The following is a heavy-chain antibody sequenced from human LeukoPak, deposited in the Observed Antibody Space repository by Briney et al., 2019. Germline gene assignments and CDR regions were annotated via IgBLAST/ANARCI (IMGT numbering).Heavy chain of an antibody. CDR2: ISGSGDST. CDR3: ARGGYVTLLDY. J-gene: IGHJ4*02. CDR1: GFTFSSYA. D-gene: IGHD5-12*01. Sequence: GGSLRLSCAASGFTFSSYAMSWVRQAPGKGLEWVSSISGSGDSTYYADSVKGRFTISRDNSKNTLYLQMNSLRAEDTAVYYCARGGYVTLLDYWGQGTLVTVSS. V-gene: IGHV3-23*01.